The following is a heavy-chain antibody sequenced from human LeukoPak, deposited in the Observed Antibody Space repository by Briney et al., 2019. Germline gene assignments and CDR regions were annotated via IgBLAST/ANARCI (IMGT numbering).Heavy chain of an antibody. D-gene: IGHD3-10*01. Sequence: SETLSLTCAVSGYSISSGYYWGWIRQPPGKGLEWIGSICHRGSTYCNPSLKSRVTISVDTSKNQFSLKLSSVTAADTAVYYCAGWFGELLSLFTYWGQGTLVTVSS. CDR2: ICHRGST. J-gene: IGHJ4*02. V-gene: IGHV4-38-2*01. CDR3: AGWFGELLSLFTY. CDR1: GYSISSGYY.